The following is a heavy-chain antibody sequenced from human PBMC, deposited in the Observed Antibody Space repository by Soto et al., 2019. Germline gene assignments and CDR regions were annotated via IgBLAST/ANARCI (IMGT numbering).Heavy chain of an antibody. CDR2: ISSSSSYI. CDR3: ARDPSSGWYFYAFDI. Sequence: GGSLRLSCAASGFTFSSYSMNWVRQAPGKGLEWVSSISSSSSYIYYADSVKGRFTISRDNAKNSLYLQMNSLRAEDTAVYYCARDPSSGWYFYAFDIWGQGTMVTVSS. CDR1: GFTFSSYS. J-gene: IGHJ3*02. V-gene: IGHV3-21*01. D-gene: IGHD6-19*01.